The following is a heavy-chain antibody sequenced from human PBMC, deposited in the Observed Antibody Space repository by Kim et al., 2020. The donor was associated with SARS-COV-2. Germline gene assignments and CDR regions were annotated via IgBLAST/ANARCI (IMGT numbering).Heavy chain of an antibody. Sequence: GGSLRLSCAASGFTFSSYWMTWVRQAPGKGLEWVANIKEDGSEKYYVDSVKGRFIISRDNGENVLYLQMNSLRAEDTAFYYCARYTTAWSLSYWGLGTLVTVSS. CDR2: IKEDGSEK. CDR1: GFTFSSYW. V-gene: IGHV3-7*05. CDR3: ARYTTAWSLSY. J-gene: IGHJ4*02. D-gene: IGHD2-21*02.